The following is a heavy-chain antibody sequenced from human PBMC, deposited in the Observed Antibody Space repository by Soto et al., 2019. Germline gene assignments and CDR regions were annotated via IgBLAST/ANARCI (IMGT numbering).Heavy chain of an antibody. J-gene: IGHJ5*02. CDR1: GFTFSSYG. CDR3: AKDLDYDSSGYHPLRWLDP. D-gene: IGHD3-22*01. Sequence: GGSLRLSCAASGFTFSSYGMHWVRQAPGKGLEWVAVISYDGSNKYYADSVKGRFTISRDNSKNTLYLQMNSLRAEDTAVYYCAKDLDYDSSGYHPLRWLDPWGQGTLVTVYS. V-gene: IGHV3-30*18. CDR2: ISYDGSNK.